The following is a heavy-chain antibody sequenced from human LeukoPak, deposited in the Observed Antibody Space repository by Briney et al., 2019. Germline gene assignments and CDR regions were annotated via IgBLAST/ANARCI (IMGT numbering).Heavy chain of an antibody. CDR1: GFTFSSYA. CDR2: ISYDGNNE. V-gene: IGHV3-30*04. CDR3: ARGHPHGWELYLDY. J-gene: IGHJ4*02. Sequence: GRSLRLSCAASGFTFSSYAMHWVRQAPGKGLEWVAVISYDGNNEWYADSVKGRFTVSRDNSKSTLYLQMNSLRVEDTAVYYCARGHPHGWELYLDYWGQGTLVTVSS. D-gene: IGHD1-26*01.